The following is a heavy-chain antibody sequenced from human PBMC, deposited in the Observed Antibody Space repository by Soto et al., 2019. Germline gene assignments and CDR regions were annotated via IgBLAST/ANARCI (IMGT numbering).Heavy chain of an antibody. CDR3: AREFRYGSGSYYNVGYYYYMDV. Sequence: ASVKVSCQASGYTFTSYDINWVRQATGQGLEWMGWMNPNSGNTGYAQKFQGRVTMTRNTSISTAYMELSSLRSEDTAVYYCAREFRYGSGSYYNVGYYYYMDVWGKGTTVTVSS. J-gene: IGHJ6*03. CDR2: MNPNSGNT. V-gene: IGHV1-8*01. D-gene: IGHD3-10*01. CDR1: GYTFTSYD.